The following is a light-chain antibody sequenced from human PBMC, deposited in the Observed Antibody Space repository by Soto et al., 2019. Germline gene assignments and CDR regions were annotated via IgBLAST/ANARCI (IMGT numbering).Light chain of an antibody. CDR2: DVT. V-gene: IGLV2-11*01. J-gene: IGLJ1*01. CDR3: CSYEGSQNRV. Sequence: QSVLTQPRSVSGSPGQSVTISCTGTSSDVGGYNYVSWYQQHPGKAPKLMIYDVTKRPSGVPDRFSGSKSGNTASLTISGLQAEDEADYYCCSYEGSQNRVFGTGTKVTVL. CDR1: SSDVGGYNY.